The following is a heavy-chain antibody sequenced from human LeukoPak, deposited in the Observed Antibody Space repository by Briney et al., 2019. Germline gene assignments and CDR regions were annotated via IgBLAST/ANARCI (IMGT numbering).Heavy chain of an antibody. CDR1: GGTFSSYA. V-gene: IGHV1-69*06. J-gene: IGHJ4*02. CDR2: IIPIFGTA. D-gene: IGHD5-18*01. CDR3: AREVAAYSYGCDY. Sequence: SVKVSCKASGGTFSSYAISWVRQAPGQGLEWMGGIIPIFGTANYAQKFQGRVTITADKSTSTAYMELSSLRSEDTAVYYCAREVAAYSYGCDYWGQGTLVTVSS.